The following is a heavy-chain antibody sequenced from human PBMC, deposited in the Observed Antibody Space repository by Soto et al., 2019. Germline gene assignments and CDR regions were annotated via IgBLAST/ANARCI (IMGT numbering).Heavy chain of an antibody. Sequence: PGASLKISCAASGFTLRDSRMSWVRQAPGKGLEWVANIKQDGSDTYYVDSVKGRFTISRDNAKNSLYLQMNSLRAEDTAVYYCATDLGTTMARHWGQGTLVTVSS. CDR1: GFTLRDSR. V-gene: IGHV3-7*04. D-gene: IGHD1-1*01. CDR2: IKQDGSDT. CDR3: ATDLGTTMARH. J-gene: IGHJ4*02.